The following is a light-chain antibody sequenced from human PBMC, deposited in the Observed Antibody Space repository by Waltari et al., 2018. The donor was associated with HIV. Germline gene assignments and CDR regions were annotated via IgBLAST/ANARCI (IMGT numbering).Light chain of an antibody. CDR1: QSVSNNY. V-gene: IGKV3-20*01. J-gene: IGKJ2*01. CDR2: SAS. CDR3: QQYDTLPRT. Sequence: EIVLTQSPGTLSLSPGERATLSCRASQSVSNNYLAWYQQKLGQAPRLLMHSASTRATGIPARFSGSGSGTDFSLTIARLEPEDFAVYFWQQYDTLPRTFGQGTKLEFK.